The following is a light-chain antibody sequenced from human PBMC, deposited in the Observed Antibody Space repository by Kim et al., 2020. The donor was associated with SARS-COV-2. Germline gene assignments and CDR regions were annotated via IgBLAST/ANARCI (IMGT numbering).Light chain of an antibody. Sequence: SYELTQPLSVSVALGQTARITCGGDNIGSKNVHWYQQRPGQAPLLVIFRDRSRPSGIPERFSGSNSGNTATLTISRAQAEDEADYFCQVWDTYIVVFGGGTQLTVL. CDR1: NIGSKN. J-gene: IGLJ2*01. V-gene: IGLV3-9*01. CDR2: RDR. CDR3: QVWDTYIVV.